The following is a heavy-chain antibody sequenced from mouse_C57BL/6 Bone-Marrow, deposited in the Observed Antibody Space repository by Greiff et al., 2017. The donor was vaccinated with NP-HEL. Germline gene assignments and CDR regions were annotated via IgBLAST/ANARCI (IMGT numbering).Heavy chain of an antibody. CDR1: GYTFTDHT. D-gene: IGHD1-1*01. CDR2: IYPRDGST. V-gene: IGHV1-78*01. J-gene: IGHJ4*01. Sequence: QVQLQQSAAELVKPGASVKISCKVSGYTFTDHTIHWMKQRPEQGLEWIGYIYPRDGSTKYNEKFKGKAPLTADNSSSTADMQLNSLTSEDSAVYFCATPITTVVATDYYAMDYWGQGTSVTVSS. CDR3: ATPITTVVATDYYAMDY.